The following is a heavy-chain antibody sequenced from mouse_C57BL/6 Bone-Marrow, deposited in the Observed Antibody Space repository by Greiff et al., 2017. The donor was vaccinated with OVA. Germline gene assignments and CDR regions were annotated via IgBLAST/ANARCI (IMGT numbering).Heavy chain of an antibody. J-gene: IGHJ3*01. V-gene: IGHV1-15*01. D-gene: IGHD2-3*01. CDR3: TRSDDGYYRYWFAY. CDR2: IGPETGGT. Sequence: QVQLQQSGAELVRPGASVTLSCKASGYTFTDYEMHWVKQTPVHGLEWIGTIGPETGGTAYNQKFKGKAIRTADKSSSTAYMELLSLTSEYSAVYYCTRSDDGYYRYWFAYWDRGTLVTVSA. CDR1: GYTFTDYE.